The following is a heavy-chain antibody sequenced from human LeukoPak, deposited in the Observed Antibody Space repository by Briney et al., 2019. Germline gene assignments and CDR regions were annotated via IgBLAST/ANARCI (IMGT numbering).Heavy chain of an antibody. Sequence: GRSLRLSCAASGFTFSSYGMHRVRQAPGKGLEWVAVIWYDGSNKYYADSVKGRFTISRDNSKNTLYLQMNSLRAEDTAVYYCARGGAYNWFDPWGQGTLVTVSS. CDR1: GFTFSSYG. J-gene: IGHJ5*02. CDR2: IWYDGSNK. D-gene: IGHD2-21*01. CDR3: ARGGAYNWFDP. V-gene: IGHV3-33*01.